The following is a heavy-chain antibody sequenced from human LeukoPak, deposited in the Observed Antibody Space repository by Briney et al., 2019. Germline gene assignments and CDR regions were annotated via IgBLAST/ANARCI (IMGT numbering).Heavy chain of an antibody. D-gene: IGHD1-1*01. V-gene: IGHV4-31*03. CDR1: GGSISSGGYY. CDR2: IYYSGST. CDR3: YGVDRMRTDY. Sequence: PSETLSLTCTVSGGSISSGGYYWRWIRQHPGKGLEWIGYIYYSGSTYYNPSLKSRVTISVDTSKNQFSLKLSSVTAADTAVYYCYGVDRMRTDYWGQGTLVTVSS. J-gene: IGHJ4*02.